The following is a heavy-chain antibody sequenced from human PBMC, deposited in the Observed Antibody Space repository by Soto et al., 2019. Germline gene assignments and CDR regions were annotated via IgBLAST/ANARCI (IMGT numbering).Heavy chain of an antibody. J-gene: IGHJ6*02. Sequence: GGSLRLSCAASGFTFSSYAMHWVRQAPGKGLEWVAVISYDGSNKYYADSVKGRFTISRDNSKNTLYLQMNCLRAEDTAVYYFARDHYYGSGSYYSDAYYYYGMDVWGQGTTVTVSS. D-gene: IGHD3-10*01. V-gene: IGHV3-30-3*01. CDR3: ARDHYYGSGSYYSDAYYYYGMDV. CDR1: GFTFSSYA. CDR2: ISYDGSNK.